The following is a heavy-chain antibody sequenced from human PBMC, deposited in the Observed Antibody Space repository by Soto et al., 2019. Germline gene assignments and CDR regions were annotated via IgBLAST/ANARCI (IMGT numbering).Heavy chain of an antibody. V-gene: IGHV3-23*01. CDR2: ISGSGGST. CDR1: GFTFSSYA. CDR3: AKDMLDYYDSTYYYYYGMDV. D-gene: IGHD3-22*01. J-gene: IGHJ6*02. Sequence: GGFMRLSSAVSGFTFSSYAMSWVRQAPGKGLEWVSAISGSGGSTYYADSVKGRFTISRDNSKNTLYLQMNSLRAEDTAVYYCAKDMLDYYDSTYYYYYGMDVWGQGTTVTVSS.